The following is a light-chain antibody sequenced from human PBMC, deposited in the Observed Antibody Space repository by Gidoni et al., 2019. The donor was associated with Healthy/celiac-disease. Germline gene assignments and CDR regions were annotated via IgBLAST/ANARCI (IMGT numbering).Light chain of an antibody. CDR1: NIGSKS. V-gene: IGLV3-21*02. Sequence: SYVLTQPPSVSVAPGQPARITCGGNNIGSKSVHWYQQKPGQAPVLVVYDDSDRPSGIPGRFSGSNSGNTATLTISRVEAGDEADYYCQVWDSSSDHPDVVFGGGTKLTVL. J-gene: IGLJ2*01. CDR2: DDS. CDR3: QVWDSSSDHPDVV.